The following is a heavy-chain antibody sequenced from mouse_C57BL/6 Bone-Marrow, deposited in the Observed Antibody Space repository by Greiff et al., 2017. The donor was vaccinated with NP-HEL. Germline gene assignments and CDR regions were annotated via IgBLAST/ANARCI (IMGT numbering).Heavy chain of an antibody. V-gene: IGHV1-81*01. CDR2: IYPRSGNT. CDR3: ARRTQATRMDY. CDR1: GYTFTSYG. D-gene: IGHD3-2*02. J-gene: IGHJ4*01. Sequence: VQVVESGAELARPGASVKLSCKASGYTFTSYGISWVKQRTGQGLEWIGEIYPRSGNTYYNEKFKGKATLTADKSSSTAYMELRSLTSEDSAVYFCARRTQATRMDYWGQGTSVTVSS.